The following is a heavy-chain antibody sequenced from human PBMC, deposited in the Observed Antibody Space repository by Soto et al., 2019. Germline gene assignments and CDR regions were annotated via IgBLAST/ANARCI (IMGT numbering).Heavy chain of an antibody. CDR1: GFTFSSYW. D-gene: IGHD6-13*01. CDR3: ARLSGIAAADY. J-gene: IGHJ4*02. CDR2: IKQDGSEK. Sequence: GGSLRLSCAASGFTFSSYWMSWVRQAPGKGLEWVANIKQDGSEKYYVDSVKGRFTISRDNAKNSLYLQMNSLRAEDKAVYYCARLSGIAAADYWGQGTLLTVSS. V-gene: IGHV3-7*05.